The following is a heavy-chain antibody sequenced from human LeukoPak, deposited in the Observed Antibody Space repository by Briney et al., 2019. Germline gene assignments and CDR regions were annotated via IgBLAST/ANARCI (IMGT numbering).Heavy chain of an antibody. CDR3: AREEAAAGRSVDY. CDR1: GGTISGYY. J-gene: IGHJ4*02. V-gene: IGHV4-4*07. D-gene: IGHD6-13*01. CDR2: IYNSAFN. Sequence: SETLSQTCPVAGGTISGYYWSWLRQPAGKGLEWIGHIYNSAFNTYNPSLISRLTMSVDNSKNQFSLELSSVTAADTAVYYCAREEAAAGRSVDYWGQGTLVTVSS.